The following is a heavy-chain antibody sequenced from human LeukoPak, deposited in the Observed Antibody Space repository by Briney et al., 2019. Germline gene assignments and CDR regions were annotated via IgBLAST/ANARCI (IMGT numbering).Heavy chain of an antibody. CDR1: GDSVSSNSVA. Sequence: SQTLSLTCAISGDSVSSNSVAWNWFRHSPSRGLEWLRRTYYTSKWNNDYAESVQRRIAVNLDTSKNKFSLYLTSVTLEDTAVYYCARQASRRFDPWGQGTLVTVSS. CDR2: TYYTSKWNN. J-gene: IGHJ5*02. V-gene: IGHV6-1*01. CDR3: ARQASRRFDP.